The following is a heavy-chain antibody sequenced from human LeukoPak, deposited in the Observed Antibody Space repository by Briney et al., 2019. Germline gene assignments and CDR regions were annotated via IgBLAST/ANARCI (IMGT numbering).Heavy chain of an antibody. J-gene: IGHJ4*02. CDR2: ISSSSSYI. CDR1: GFTFSSYS. D-gene: IGHD6-13*01. V-gene: IGHV3-21*01. Sequence: GGSLRLSCAASGFTFSSYSMNWVRQAPGKGLEWVSSISSSSSYIYYADSVKGRFAISRDNAKNSLYLQMNSLRAEDTAVYYCARSFLSIAAAATDYWGQGTLVTASS. CDR3: ARSFLSIAAAATDY.